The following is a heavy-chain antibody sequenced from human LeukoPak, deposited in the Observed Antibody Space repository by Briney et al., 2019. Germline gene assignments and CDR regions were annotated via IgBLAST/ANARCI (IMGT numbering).Heavy chain of an antibody. CDR2: IYSGGST. CDR3: ARDPNWGYFDY. Sequence: GGSLRLSCAVSGFTVRSNYMSWVRQAPGKGLEWVSVIYSGGSTYYADSVKGRFTISRDNSKNTLFLQMNSLRAEDTAVYYCARDPNWGYFDYWGQGTLVTVST. J-gene: IGHJ4*02. CDR1: GFTVRSNY. V-gene: IGHV3-66*01. D-gene: IGHD7-27*01.